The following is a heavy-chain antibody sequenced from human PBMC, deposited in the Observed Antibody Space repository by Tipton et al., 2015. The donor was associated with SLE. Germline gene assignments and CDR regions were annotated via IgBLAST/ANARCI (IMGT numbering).Heavy chain of an antibody. CDR1: GASISSQY. Sequence: TLSLTCTVSGASISSQYWNWIRQPPGKGLEWIGIVYHTGSSYYNPSLKSRVAISIDTSKSQFSLKMTSVSAADTAVYYCARRGMSTDSFDSWGQGTLVTVSS. J-gene: IGHJ4*02. CDR3: ARRGMSTDSFDS. D-gene: IGHD2-2*01. V-gene: IGHV4-59*08. CDR2: VYHTGSS.